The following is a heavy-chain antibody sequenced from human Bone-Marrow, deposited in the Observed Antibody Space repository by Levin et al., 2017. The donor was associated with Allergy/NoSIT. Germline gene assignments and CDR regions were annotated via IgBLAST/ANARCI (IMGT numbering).Heavy chain of an antibody. Sequence: QTLSLPCTFSGFSLNTAGMRVSWIRQPPGKALEWLARIDWDDEKFYSTSLRTRLTISKDTSTNQVVLTMTNVDPVDTATYYCARDEYSSPYFDDWGQGTLVTVSS. J-gene: IGHJ4*02. CDR3: ARDEYSSPYFDD. CDR1: GFSLNTAGMR. V-gene: IGHV2-70D*14. D-gene: IGHD6-13*01. CDR2: IDWDDEK.